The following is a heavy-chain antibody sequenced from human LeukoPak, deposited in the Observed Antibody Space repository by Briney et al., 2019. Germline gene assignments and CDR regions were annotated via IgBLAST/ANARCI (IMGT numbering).Heavy chain of an antibody. CDR2: IYYSGST. J-gene: IGHJ4*02. Sequence: SETLSLTCTVSGGSISSHYWSWIRQPPGKGLEWIGYIYYSGSTNYNPSLKSRVTISVDTSKNQFSLKLSSVTAADTAVYYCARQGRGYGGNSDYWGQGTLVTVSS. CDR3: ARQGRGYGGNSDY. CDR1: GGSISSHY. D-gene: IGHD4-23*01. V-gene: IGHV4-59*08.